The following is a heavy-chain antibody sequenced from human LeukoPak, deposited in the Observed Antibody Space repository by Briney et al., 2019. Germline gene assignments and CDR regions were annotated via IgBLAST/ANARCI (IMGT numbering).Heavy chain of an antibody. J-gene: IGHJ5*02. CDR3: AYSSGYYH. CDR1: GXTFSSYA. Sequence: GSLRLSFSASGXTFSSYAMHWVRQAPGKGLEYVSAISSNGGITYYADSVKGRFTISRDNSKNTLYLQMSSLRPEDTAVYYCAYSSGYYHWGQGTLVTVSP. CDR2: ISSNGGIT. V-gene: IGHV3-64D*06. D-gene: IGHD3-22*01.